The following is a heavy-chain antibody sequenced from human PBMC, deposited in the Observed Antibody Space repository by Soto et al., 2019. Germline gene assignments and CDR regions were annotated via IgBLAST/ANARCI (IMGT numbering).Heavy chain of an antibody. J-gene: IGHJ4*02. CDR3: ASRDPGTSVDY. CDR1: GGSFTSNNW. CDR2: IYRTGRT. D-gene: IGHD1-7*01. V-gene: IGHV4-4*02. Sequence: QVQLQESGPGLVKPSGTLSLTCAVSGGSFTSNNWWTWVSQPPGQGLEWLGEIYRTGRTNYNPSLRSRVTISLDKSENQFSLNVTSLTAADTAVYYCASRDPGTSVDYWGQGTLVTVSS.